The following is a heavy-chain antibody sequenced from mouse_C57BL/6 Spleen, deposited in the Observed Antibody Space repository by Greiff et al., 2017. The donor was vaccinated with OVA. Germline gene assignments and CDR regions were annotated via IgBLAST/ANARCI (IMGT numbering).Heavy chain of an antibody. Sequence: DVQLVESGGGLVQPGGSLSLSCAASGFTFTDYYMSWVRQPPGKALEWLGFIRNKANGYTTEYSASVKGRFTISRDNSQSILYLQMNALRAEDSATYYCARPSSSYWYFDVWGTGTTVTVSS. J-gene: IGHJ1*03. CDR2: IRNKANGYTT. V-gene: IGHV7-3*01. D-gene: IGHD1-1*01. CDR1: GFTFTDYY. CDR3: ARPSSSYWYFDV.